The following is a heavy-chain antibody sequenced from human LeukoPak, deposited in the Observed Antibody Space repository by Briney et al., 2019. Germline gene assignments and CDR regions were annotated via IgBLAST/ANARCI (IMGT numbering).Heavy chain of an antibody. CDR3: ARLRGRYGGYVDY. J-gene: IGHJ4*02. CDR2: INPNSGGT. D-gene: IGHD1-26*01. V-gene: IGHV1-2*02. Sequence: ASVKVSCKASGYTFTGYYMHWVRQAPGQGLEWMGWINPNSGGTNYAQKFQGRVTMTRDTSISTAYMELSRLRSDDTAVYYCARLRGRYGGYVDYWGQGTLVTVSS. CDR1: GYTFTGYY.